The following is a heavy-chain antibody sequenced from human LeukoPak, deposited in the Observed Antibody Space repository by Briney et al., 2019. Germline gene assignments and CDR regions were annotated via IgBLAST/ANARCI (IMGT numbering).Heavy chain of an antibody. CDR3: AKDGLIAAAANYFDY. J-gene: IGHJ4*02. D-gene: IGHD6-13*01. CDR1: GFTFSSYA. V-gene: IGHV3-23*01. Sequence: GGSPRLSCAASGFTFSSYAMSWVRQAPGKGLEWVSAISGSGGSTYYADSVKGRFTISRDNSKNTLYLQMNSLRAEDTAVYYCAKDGLIAAAANYFDYWGQGTLVTVSS. CDR2: ISGSGGST.